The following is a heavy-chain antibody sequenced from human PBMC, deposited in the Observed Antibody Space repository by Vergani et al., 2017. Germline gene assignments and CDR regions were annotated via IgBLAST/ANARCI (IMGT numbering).Heavy chain of an antibody. D-gene: IGHD2-2*02. CDR3: AKDLGYCSSTSCYTGVLDY. Sequence: QVQLVESGGGVVQPGGSLRLSCAASGFTFNSYGMHWVRQAPGKGLEWVASIRSDESRRYYGDSMEGPFTISRDNSKNTLYMQMNSLRAEDTAVYYCAKDLGYCSSTSCYTGVLDYWGQGTLVTVSS. CDR1: GFTFNSYG. V-gene: IGHV3-30*02. J-gene: IGHJ4*02. CDR2: IRSDESRR.